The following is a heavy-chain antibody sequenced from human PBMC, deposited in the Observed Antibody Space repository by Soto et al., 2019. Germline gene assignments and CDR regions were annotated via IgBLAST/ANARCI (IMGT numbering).Heavy chain of an antibody. CDR3: AREFLPGQWELLRSAFDI. Sequence: SETLSLTCAVYGGSFSGYYWSWIRQPPGKGLEWIGEINHSGSTNYNPSLKSRVTISVDTSKNQFSLKLSSVTAADTAVYYCAREFLPGQWELLRSAFDIWGQGTMVTVSS. D-gene: IGHD1-26*01. CDR1: GGSFSGYY. CDR2: INHSGST. V-gene: IGHV4-34*01. J-gene: IGHJ3*02.